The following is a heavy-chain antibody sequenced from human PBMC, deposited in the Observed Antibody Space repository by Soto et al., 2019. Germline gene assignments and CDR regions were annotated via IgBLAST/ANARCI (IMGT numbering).Heavy chain of an antibody. V-gene: IGHV1-46*01. Sequence: ASVKVSCKAAGYTFTSYYMHWVRQAPGQGLEWMGIINPSGGSTSYEQKFQGRVTMTRDTSTSTVYMELSSLRSEDTAVYYCARENNDIVVVVAAPGGWGMDVWGQGTTVTVSS. CDR2: INPSGGST. CDR1: GYTFTSYY. CDR3: ARENNDIVVVVAAPGGWGMDV. J-gene: IGHJ6*02. D-gene: IGHD2-15*01.